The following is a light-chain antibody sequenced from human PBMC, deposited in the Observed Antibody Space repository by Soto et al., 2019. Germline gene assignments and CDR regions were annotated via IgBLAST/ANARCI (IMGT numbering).Light chain of an antibody. CDR1: QSITSW. V-gene: IGKV1D-12*01. CDR2: GAS. J-gene: IGKJ4*01. CDR3: QQSKSFPRT. Sequence: DFPLTQSPSSLSASVVDRVTITCRARQSITSWLVWYQQRPGEAPKLLIYGASILQSGVPSRFSGRGSGTYFTLTITSLQPEDFGTDYCQQSKSFPRTFGGGTRVE.